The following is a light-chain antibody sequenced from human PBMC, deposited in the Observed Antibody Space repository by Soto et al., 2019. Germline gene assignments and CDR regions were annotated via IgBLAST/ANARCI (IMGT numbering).Light chain of an antibody. V-gene: IGKV3D-20*02. CDR3: PQYNYWRT. J-gene: IGKJ4*02. CDR1: QSVINNY. Sequence: VLTQSPGTLFLSPGETATLSCRPSQSVINNYFAWYQQKPGQAPRLLIYDESSRATGIPDRFSGGGSGTDFTLTISSLQSEDFAVYHCPQYNYWRTVGPATQVEIK. CDR2: DES.